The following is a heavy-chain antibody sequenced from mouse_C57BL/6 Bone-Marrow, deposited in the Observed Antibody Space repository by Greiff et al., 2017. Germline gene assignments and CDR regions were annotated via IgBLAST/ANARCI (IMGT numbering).Heavy chain of an antibody. CDR2: IYPSDSET. D-gene: IGHD2-14*01. Sequence: QVQLQQPGAELVRPGSSVKLSCKASGYTFTSYWMAWVKQRPGQGLEWIGNIYPSDSETHYNQKFKDKATLTVDKSSSTAYMQLSSLTSEDSAVXYCARGYSLFDYWGQGTTLTVSS. CDR3: ARGYSLFDY. V-gene: IGHV1-61*01. J-gene: IGHJ2*01. CDR1: GYTFTSYW.